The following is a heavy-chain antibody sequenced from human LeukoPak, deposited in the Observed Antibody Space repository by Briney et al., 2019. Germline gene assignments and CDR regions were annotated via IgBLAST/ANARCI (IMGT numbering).Heavy chain of an antibody. CDR2: ISSGSSYI. CDR3: ARAGGLYSYYLDY. V-gene: IGHV3-21*01. Sequence: GGSLRLSCAASGFTFSSYNMNWVRQAPGKGLEWVSSISSGSSYIYYADSVKGRFTISRDNSKNTLYLQMNSLRAEDTAVYYCARAGGLYSYYLDYWGQGTLVTVSS. CDR1: GFTFSSYN. D-gene: IGHD4-11*01. J-gene: IGHJ4*02.